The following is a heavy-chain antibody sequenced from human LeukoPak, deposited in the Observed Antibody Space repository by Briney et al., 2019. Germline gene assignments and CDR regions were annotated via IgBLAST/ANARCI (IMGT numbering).Heavy chain of an antibody. D-gene: IGHD1-26*01. CDR1: GFIFSSYS. J-gene: IGHJ4*02. V-gene: IGHV3-23*01. CDR3: AKDVGKWESLHFFDY. Sequence: GGSLRLSCAASGFIFSSYSMSWVRQAPGMGLEWVSVITGSGGNTYYADSVTGRFTISRDNSRNTLYLQMNSLRGDDAAVYYCAKDVGKWESLHFFDYWGQGTLVTVSS. CDR2: ITGSGGNT.